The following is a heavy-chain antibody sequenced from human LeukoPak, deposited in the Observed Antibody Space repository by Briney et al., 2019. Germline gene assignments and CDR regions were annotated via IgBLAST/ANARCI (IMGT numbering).Heavy chain of an antibody. V-gene: IGHV3-23*01. CDR2: TRISGGDT. CDR3: AKGLMSYYYYAMTS. J-gene: IGHJ6*02. Sequence: GGSLRLSCVASGFAFTSYAMTWVRQAPGKGLEWVSGTRISGGDTYYTDSVKGRFTISRDNSKNTLYLQMNSLRAEDTAVYYCAKGLMSYYYYAMTSGAKGPRSPSP. CDR1: GFAFTSYA.